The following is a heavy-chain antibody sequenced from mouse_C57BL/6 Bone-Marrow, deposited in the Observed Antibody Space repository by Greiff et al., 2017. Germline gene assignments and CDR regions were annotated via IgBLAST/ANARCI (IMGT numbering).Heavy chain of an antibody. D-gene: IGHD1-1*01. V-gene: IGHV5-12*01. J-gene: IGHJ1*03. CDR3: ARPLNITTVVDWYFDV. CDR2: ISNGGGST. CDR1: GFTFSDYY. Sequence: EVHLVESGGGLVQPGGSLKLSCAASGFTFSDYYMYWVHQTPEKRLEWVAYISNGGGSTYSPDTVKGRFTISRDNAKNTLYLQMSRLKSEDTAMYYCARPLNITTVVDWYFDVWGTGTTVTVSA.